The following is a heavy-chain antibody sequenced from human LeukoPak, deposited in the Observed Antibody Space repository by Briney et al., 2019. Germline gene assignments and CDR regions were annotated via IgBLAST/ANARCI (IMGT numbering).Heavy chain of an antibody. CDR1: VCTFTIYA. CDR2: IIPIFGTA. Sequence: GSSVTVSFTSSVCTFTIYAISWVRQAPGQGLEWMGRIIPIFGTANYAQKFQGRIRITADKSTSTDYMELSSLRSEDTAVYYCARVGRDSNYYYYYMDVWGKGTTVTVSS. J-gene: IGHJ6*03. CDR3: ARVGRDSNYYYYYMDV. V-gene: IGHV1-69*06. D-gene: IGHD4-11*01.